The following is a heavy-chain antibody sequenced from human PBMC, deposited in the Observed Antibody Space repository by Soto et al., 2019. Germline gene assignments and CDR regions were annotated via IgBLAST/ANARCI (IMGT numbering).Heavy chain of an antibody. CDR3: ARGSNDYSNYGISQH. CDR1: GFTFSSYG. Sequence: GGSLRLSCTASGFTFSSYGMHWVRQAPGKGLEWVAVIWYDGSNKYYADSVKGRFTISRDNSKNTLYLQMNSLRAEDTAVYYCARGSNDYSNYGISQHWGQGTLVTVSS. J-gene: IGHJ1*01. V-gene: IGHV3-33*08. CDR2: IWYDGSNK. D-gene: IGHD4-4*01.